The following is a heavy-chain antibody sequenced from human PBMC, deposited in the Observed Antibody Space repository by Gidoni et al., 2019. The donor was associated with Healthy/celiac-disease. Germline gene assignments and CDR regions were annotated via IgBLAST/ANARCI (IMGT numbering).Heavy chain of an antibody. D-gene: IGHD6-13*01. CDR3: ARAPRYSSSWTFDY. CDR1: GDSVSSYSAS. CDR2: TYYRSKWYN. Sequence: QVQLQQSGPGLVKPSQTLSITCASSGDSVSSYSASLNCIRQSPSRGLKWLGRTYYRSKWYNDYAVSGKSRITINPDTSNNQFSLQLNSVTPEDTALYYCARAPRYSSSWTFDYWGQGTLVTVYS. V-gene: IGHV6-1*01. J-gene: IGHJ4*02.